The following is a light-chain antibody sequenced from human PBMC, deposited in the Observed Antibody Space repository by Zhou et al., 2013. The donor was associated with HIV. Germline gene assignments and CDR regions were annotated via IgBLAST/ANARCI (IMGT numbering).Light chain of an antibody. CDR2: GAS. J-gene: IGKJ5*01. V-gene: IGKV3D-20*02. CDR1: QIVTRGY. Sequence: EIVLTQSPGTLSLSPGERATLSCRASQIVTRGYLAWYQQKPGQAPRLLIYGASSRATGIPDRFSGSGSGTDFTLTISRLEPEDFAVYYCQQRNAWPITFGQGTRLEIK. CDR3: QQRNAWPIT.